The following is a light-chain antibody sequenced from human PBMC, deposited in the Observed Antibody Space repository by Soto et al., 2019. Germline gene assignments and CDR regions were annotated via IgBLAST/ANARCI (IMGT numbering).Light chain of an antibody. J-gene: IGLJ2*01. CDR3: SSHSSSGTLEV. V-gene: IGLV2-14*03. Sequence: QSVLAQPASVSGSPGQSITISCAGTSSDVGGSNYVSWYQQHPGKAPKLMIYDVYNRPSGISNRFSGSKSGNTASLTISGLQAEDEADYYCSSHSSSGTLEVFGAGTKLTVL. CDR2: DVY. CDR1: SSDVGGSNY.